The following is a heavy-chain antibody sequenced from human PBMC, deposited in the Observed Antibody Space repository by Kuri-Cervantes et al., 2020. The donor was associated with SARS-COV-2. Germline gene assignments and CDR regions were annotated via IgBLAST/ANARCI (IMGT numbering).Heavy chain of an antibody. V-gene: IGHV3-21*01. Sequence: GGSLRLSCAASTLTFNTYNMNWVRQAPGKGLEWVSSIAGSLTYYADSVKGRFTISRDNAKNPLYLQMNSLRAEDTALYYCARESSSSTYAFDIWGQGTMVTVSS. D-gene: IGHD6-6*01. CDR3: ARESSSSTYAFDI. CDR2: IAGSLT. CDR1: TLTFNTYN. J-gene: IGHJ3*02.